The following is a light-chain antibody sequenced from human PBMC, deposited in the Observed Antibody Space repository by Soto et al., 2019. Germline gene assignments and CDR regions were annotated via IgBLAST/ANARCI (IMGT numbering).Light chain of an antibody. CDR3: QSYDSSLSGSWV. J-gene: IGLJ3*02. CDR1: SSNIGAGYD. Sequence: QSVLTQPPSVSGAPGQGVTISCTGGSSNIGAGYDVHWYQQLPGTSPKLLIYGNHNRPSRVPDRFSGSKSGTSASLAITALQAEDEADYYCQSYDSSLSGSWVFGGGTKLTVL. V-gene: IGLV1-40*01. CDR2: GNH.